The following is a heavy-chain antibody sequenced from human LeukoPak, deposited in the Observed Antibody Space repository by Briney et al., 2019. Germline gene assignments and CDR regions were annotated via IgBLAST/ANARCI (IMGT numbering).Heavy chain of an antibody. V-gene: IGHV1-24*01. J-gene: IGHJ4*02. CDR2: FDPEDGET. CDR3: ATGLPVYFDSSGYYRGGYFDY. D-gene: IGHD3-22*01. CDR1: GYTLTELS. Sequence: ASVKVSCKVSGYTLTELSMHWVRQAPGKGLEWVGGFDPEDGETIYAQKFQGRVTMTEDTSTDTAYMELSSLRSEDTAVYYCATGLPVYFDSSGYYRGGYFDYWGQGTLVTVSS.